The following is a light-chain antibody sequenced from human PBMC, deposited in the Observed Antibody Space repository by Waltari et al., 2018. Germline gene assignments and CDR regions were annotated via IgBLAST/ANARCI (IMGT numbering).Light chain of an antibody. J-gene: IGKJ1*01. CDR3: HQSSSLGT. CDR1: QSIGSS. Sequence: EIVLTQSPDFQSVTPKEKVTITCRASQSIGSSLHWYQQKPDQSPNPLIKYASPSFSGVPSRVSGSGCGTDFTLTINSLEAEEAATYYCHQSSSLGTVGQGTKVEIK. V-gene: IGKV6-21*01. CDR2: YAS.